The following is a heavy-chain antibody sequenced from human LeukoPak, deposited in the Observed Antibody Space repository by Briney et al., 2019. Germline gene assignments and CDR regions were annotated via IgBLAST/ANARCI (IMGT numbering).Heavy chain of an antibody. V-gene: IGHV4-30-2*01. D-gene: IGHD3-10*01. CDR3: ARELWFVNAPGSWFDP. J-gene: IGHJ5*02. Sequence: SETLSLTCAVSGDSLSSGDYSWSWIRQPSGRGLEWIGYIFHSGSSYYNPSLKSRVTISVDRSKNQCSLRLTSVTAADTAVYYCARELWFVNAPGSWFDPWGQGTLVTVSS. CDR1: GDSLSSGDYS. CDR2: IFHSGSS.